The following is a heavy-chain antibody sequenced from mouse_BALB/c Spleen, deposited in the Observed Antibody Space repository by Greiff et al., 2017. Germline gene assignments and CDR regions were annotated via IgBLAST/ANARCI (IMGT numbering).Heavy chain of an antibody. V-gene: IGHV5-17*02. Sequence: EVMFVESGGGLVQPGGSRKLSCAASGFTFSSFGMHWVRQAPEKGLEWVAYISSGSSTIYYADTVKGRFTISRDNPKNTLFLQMTSLRSEDTAMYYCARGGSGENYFDYWGQGTTLTVSS. D-gene: IGHD3-1*01. CDR2: ISSGSSTI. J-gene: IGHJ2*01. CDR1: GFTFSSFG. CDR3: ARGGSGENYFDY.